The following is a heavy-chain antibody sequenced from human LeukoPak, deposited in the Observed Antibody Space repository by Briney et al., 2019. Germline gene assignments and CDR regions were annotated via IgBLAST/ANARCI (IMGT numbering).Heavy chain of an antibody. D-gene: IGHD2-21*02. Sequence: AGGSLRLSCAASGFTVSSNYMSWVRQAPGKGLEWVAAISYDGKNKHYTDSVKGRFTLSRDNSKNTLYLQMTSLRGDDTAVYYCAKRGDFTGTDCYYFDYWGQGTSVTVSS. CDR1: GFTVSSNY. V-gene: IGHV3-30*18. J-gene: IGHJ4*02. CDR2: ISYDGKNK. CDR3: AKRGDFTGTDCYYFDY.